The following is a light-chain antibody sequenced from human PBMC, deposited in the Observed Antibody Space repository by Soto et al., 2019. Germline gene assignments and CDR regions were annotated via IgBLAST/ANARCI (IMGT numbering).Light chain of an antibody. J-gene: IGLJ2*01. CDR2: LNSDGSH. V-gene: IGLV4-69*01. Sequence: QLVLTQSPSASASLGASVKLTCTLRSGHSSYAIAWHQQQPEKGPRYLMKLNSDGSHSKVDGITDRFSGSSSGAERYLSIYSLQSEDEAHYYCNTWGTGLIFGGGTKLTVL. CDR1: SGHSSYA. CDR3: NTWGTGLI.